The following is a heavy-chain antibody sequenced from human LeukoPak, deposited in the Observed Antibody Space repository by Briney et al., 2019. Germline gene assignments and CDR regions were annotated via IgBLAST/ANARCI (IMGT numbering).Heavy chain of an antibody. CDR2: ISSSSSTI. J-gene: IGHJ5*02. CDR3: ARDAPSKGYNWFDP. Sequence: GGSLRLSCAASGFTFSSYSMNWARQAPGKGLEWVSYISSSSSTIYYADSVKGRFTISRDNAKNSLYLQMNSLRAEDTAVYYCARDAPSKGYNWFDPWGQGTLVTVSS. V-gene: IGHV3-48*01. CDR1: GFTFSSYS.